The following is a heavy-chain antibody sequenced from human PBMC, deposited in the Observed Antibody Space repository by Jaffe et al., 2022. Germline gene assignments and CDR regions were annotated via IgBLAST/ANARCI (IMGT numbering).Heavy chain of an antibody. CDR2: INHSGST. V-gene: IGHV4-34*01. CDR1: GGSFSGYY. CDR3: ARGNSITIFGGYYMDV. D-gene: IGHD3-3*01. Sequence: QVQLQQWGAGLLKPSETLSLTCAVYGGSFSGYYWSWIRQPPGKGLEWIGEINHSGSTNYNPSLKSRVTISVDTSKNQFSLKLSSVTAADTAVYYCARGNSITIFGGYYMDVWGKGTTVTVSS. J-gene: IGHJ6*03.